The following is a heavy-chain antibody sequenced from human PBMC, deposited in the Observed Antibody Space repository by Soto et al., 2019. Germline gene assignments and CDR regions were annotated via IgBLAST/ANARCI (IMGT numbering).Heavy chain of an antibody. CDR2: IYFTGNT. Sequence: SWTXSLTCTASGCSITISSHFLCWVRQPPGNVLDWIGTIYFTGNTYYTPSLKSRLTMSIDTSKNEFSLRLNSVTAADTAVYYCAGKNFTIAEDSYGRRNCFEPWGPGTLV. J-gene: IGHJ5*02. CDR3: AGKNFTIAEDSYGRRNCFEP. D-gene: IGHD3-9*01. V-gene: IGHV4-39*01. CDR1: GCSITISSHF.